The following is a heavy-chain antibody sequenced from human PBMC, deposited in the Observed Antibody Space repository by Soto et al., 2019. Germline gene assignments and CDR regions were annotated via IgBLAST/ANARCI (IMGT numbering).Heavy chain of an antibody. CDR2: IKSKSDGGTT. J-gene: IGHJ6*02. V-gene: IGHV3-15*01. CDR1: GFTFSNAW. CDR3: TTDPSEMATFYYGMDV. Sequence: GGSLRLSCAASGFTFSNAWMSWVRQAPGKGLEWVGRIKSKSDGGTTDYAAPVKGRFTISRDDSKNTLYLRMNSLKTEDTAVYYCTTDPSEMATFYYGMDVWGQGTRVTLSS. D-gene: IGHD5-12*01.